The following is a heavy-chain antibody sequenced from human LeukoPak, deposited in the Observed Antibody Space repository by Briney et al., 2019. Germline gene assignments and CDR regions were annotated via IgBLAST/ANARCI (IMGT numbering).Heavy chain of an antibody. J-gene: IGHJ4*02. D-gene: IGHD2-21*01. V-gene: IGHV1-69*01. CDR3: ARGPLGDPAHFDY. CDR2: IIPIFGTA. Sequence: ASVKVSCKASGGTLSSYAISWVRQAPGQGLEWMGGIIPIFGTANYAQKFQGRVTITADESTSTAYMELSSLRSEDTAVYYCARGPLGDPAHFDYWGQGTLVTVSS. CDR1: GGTLSSYA.